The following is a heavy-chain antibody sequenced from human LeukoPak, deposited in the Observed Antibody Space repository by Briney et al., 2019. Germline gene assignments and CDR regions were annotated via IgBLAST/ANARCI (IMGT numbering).Heavy chain of an antibody. CDR1: GYTFTANY. D-gene: IGHD5-18*01. V-gene: IGHV1-2*02. Sequence: ASVKDSCMASGYTFTANYIHWVRQAPGQGLEWMGSINPISGGTDYVQKFLGRVTMTRDTSITTVYMELSSLRSDDTAVYYRARDFGRGYSFGYPFWYFDLWGRGTLVTVSS. J-gene: IGHJ2*01. CDR2: INPISGGT. CDR3: ARDFGRGYSFGYPFWYFDL.